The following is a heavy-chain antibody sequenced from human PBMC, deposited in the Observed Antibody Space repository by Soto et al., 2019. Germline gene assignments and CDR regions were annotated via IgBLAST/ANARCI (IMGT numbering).Heavy chain of an antibody. Sequence: PGGSLRLSCAASGFTFSSYSMNWVRQAPGKGLEWVSSISSSSSYIYYADSVKGRFTISRDNAKNSLYLQMNSLRAEDTAVYYCARVSLGYCSSTSCYPGSEGDYWGQGTLVTVSS. V-gene: IGHV3-21*01. CDR2: ISSSSSYI. J-gene: IGHJ4*02. CDR3: ARVSLGYCSSTSCYPGSEGDY. CDR1: GFTFSSYS. D-gene: IGHD2-2*01.